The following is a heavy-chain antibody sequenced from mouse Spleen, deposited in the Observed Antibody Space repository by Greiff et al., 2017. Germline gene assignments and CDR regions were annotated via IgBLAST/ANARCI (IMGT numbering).Heavy chain of an antibody. Sequence: VQLQQSGPELVKPGASVKISCKASGYAFSSSWMNWVKQRPGKGLEWIGRIYPGDGDTNYNGKFKGKATLTADKSSSTAYMQLSSLTSEDSAVYFCARSVTTARGYAMDYWGQGTSVTVSS. V-gene: IGHV1-82*01. J-gene: IGHJ4*01. CDR2: IYPGDGDT. CDR1: GYAFSSSW. D-gene: IGHD1-2*01. CDR3: ARSVTTARGYAMDY.